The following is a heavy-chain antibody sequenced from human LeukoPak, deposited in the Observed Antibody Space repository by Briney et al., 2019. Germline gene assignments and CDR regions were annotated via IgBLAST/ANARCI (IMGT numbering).Heavy chain of an antibody. CDR1: GGSISSYY. Sequence: PSETLSLTCTVSGGSISSYYWTWIRQPPGKGLEWIGYIYYGGGTNYNPSLKSRVTISVDTSKNQFSLKLNSVTAADTAVYYCARRAAAVGTYYMDVWGKGTTVTVSS. D-gene: IGHD6-13*01. CDR3: ARRAAAVGTYYMDV. V-gene: IGHV4-59*01. CDR2: IYYGGGT. J-gene: IGHJ6*03.